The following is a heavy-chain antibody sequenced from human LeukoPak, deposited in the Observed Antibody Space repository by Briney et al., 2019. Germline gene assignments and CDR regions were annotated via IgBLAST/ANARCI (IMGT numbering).Heavy chain of an antibody. J-gene: IGHJ4*02. CDR3: ASARTYGDYVLDY. CDR2: IYYSGST. Sequence: PSETLSLTCTVSGGSISSSSHYWGWIRQPPGKGLEWIGYIYYSGSTNYNPSLKSRVTISVDTSKNQFSLKLSSVTAADTAVYYCASARTYGDYVLDYWGQGTLVTVSS. V-gene: IGHV4-61*05. D-gene: IGHD4-17*01. CDR1: GGSISSSSHY.